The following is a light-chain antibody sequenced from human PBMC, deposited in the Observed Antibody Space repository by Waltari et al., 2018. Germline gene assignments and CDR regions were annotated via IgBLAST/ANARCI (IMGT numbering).Light chain of an antibody. J-gene: IGLJ2*01. CDR2: EVN. Sequence: QSALTQPPSASGSPGQSVTISCTGTSRDVGGYKYVSWYQQHPGKAPRLIIYEVNRRPSGVPDSFSGAKSGYTASLTVSGLQAEDEADYYCSSYAVSNNLLFGGGTKLTVL. CDR3: SSYAVSNNLL. V-gene: IGLV2-8*01. CDR1: SRDVGGYKY.